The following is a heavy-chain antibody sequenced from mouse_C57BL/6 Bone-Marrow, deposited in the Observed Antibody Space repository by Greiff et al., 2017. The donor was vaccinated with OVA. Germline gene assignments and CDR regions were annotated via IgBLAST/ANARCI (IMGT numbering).Heavy chain of an antibody. V-gene: IGHV1-76*01. CDR1: GYTFTDYY. J-gene: IGHJ2*01. CDR3: EFTTVVSGDFDY. CDR2: IYPGSGNT. Sequence: VQLQQSGAELVRPGASVKLSCKASGYTFTDYYINWVKQRPGPGLEWIARIYPGSGNTYYNEKFKGKATLTSEKSSSTAYMQLSSLTSEDSAVSFCEFTTVVSGDFDYWGQGTTLTVSS. D-gene: IGHD1-1*01.